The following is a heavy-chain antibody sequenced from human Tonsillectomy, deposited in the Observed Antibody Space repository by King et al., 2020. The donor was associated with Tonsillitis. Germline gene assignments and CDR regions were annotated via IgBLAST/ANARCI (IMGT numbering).Heavy chain of an antibody. CDR1: GYTFTNYV. CDR3: ARELENYGGNSFYYYYGMDV. Sequence: QLVQSGSELKKPGASVKVSCKASGYTFTNYVMNWVRQAPEQGLEWMGWINTNTGNPRYAQGFTGRFVFSLDTSVSTAYLQISSLKAEDTAVYYCARELENYGGNSFYYYYGMDVWGQGTTVTVSS. D-gene: IGHD4-23*01. J-gene: IGHJ6*02. V-gene: IGHV7-4-1*02. CDR2: INTNTGNP.